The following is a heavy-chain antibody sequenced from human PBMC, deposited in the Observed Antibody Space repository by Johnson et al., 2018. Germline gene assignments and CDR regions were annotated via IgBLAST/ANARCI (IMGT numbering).Heavy chain of an antibody. CDR3: AKDSLDTGYHAFDA. D-gene: IGHD3-9*01. J-gene: IGHJ3*01. CDR2: ISSNNDFT. V-gene: IGHV3-23*01. Sequence: EVQLLETGGGLVQPGGSLRLSCAASGFTFSSYAMSWVRQAPGKGLEWVSTISSNNDFTYYADSVKGRFTISRNNSKNTLYLQMNPLIDADTALYYCAKDSLDTGYHAFDAWGQGTMVTVSS. CDR1: GFTFSSYA.